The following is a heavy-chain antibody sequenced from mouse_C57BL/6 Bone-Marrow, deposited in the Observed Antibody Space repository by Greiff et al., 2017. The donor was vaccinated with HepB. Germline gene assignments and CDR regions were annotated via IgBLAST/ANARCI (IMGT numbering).Heavy chain of an antibody. Sequence: EVQRVESGGGLVKPGGSLKLSCAASGFTFSSYAMSWVRQTPEKRLEWVATISDGGSYTYYPDNVKGRFTISRDNAKNNLYLQMSHLKSEDTAMYYCARVAYDYDAWFAYWGQGTLVTVSA. J-gene: IGHJ3*01. CDR3: ARVAYDYDAWFAY. CDR2: ISDGGSYT. V-gene: IGHV5-4*01. CDR1: GFTFSSYA. D-gene: IGHD2-4*01.